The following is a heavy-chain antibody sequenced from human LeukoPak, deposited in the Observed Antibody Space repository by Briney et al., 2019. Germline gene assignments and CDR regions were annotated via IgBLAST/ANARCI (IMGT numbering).Heavy chain of an antibody. Sequence: PGGSLRLSCAASGFTFSNYAMSWVRQAPGKGLEWVSTISGSGGSTYYADSVEGRFTISRDNFRDTLILQMNSLSVEDTALYYCAKAMGQAAPSTSRWFDPWGQGALVTVSS. J-gene: IGHJ5*02. CDR3: AKAMGQAAPSTSRWFDP. D-gene: IGHD6-13*01. CDR1: GFTFSNYA. V-gene: IGHV3-23*01. CDR2: ISGSGGST.